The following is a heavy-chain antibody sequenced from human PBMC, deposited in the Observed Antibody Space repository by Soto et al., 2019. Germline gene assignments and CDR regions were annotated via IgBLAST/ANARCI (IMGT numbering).Heavy chain of an antibody. CDR2: IAYDGSNK. V-gene: IGHV3-30*03. J-gene: IGHJ6*02. CDR3: WRGPLVNYGMDV. CDR1: RFTLRSYR. D-gene: IGHD1-26*01. Sequence: LRRSGAASRFTLRSYRMPCVRQAPCKGLEGVAVIAYDGSNKYYADSVKGRFTISSDTSKNTLYLQMNSLRAEDTAVYYGWRGPLVNYGMDVWGQGTTVTVSS.